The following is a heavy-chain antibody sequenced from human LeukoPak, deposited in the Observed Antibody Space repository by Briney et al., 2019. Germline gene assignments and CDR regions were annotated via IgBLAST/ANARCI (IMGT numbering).Heavy chain of an antibody. CDR3: ARVRYNSGYIFDY. J-gene: IGHJ4*02. CDR1: GFTFSSYS. V-gene: IGHV3-48*04. D-gene: IGHD5-18*01. CDR2: ISRSSSPI. Sequence: PGGSLRLSCAASGFTFSSYSMNWVRQTPGKGLQWISYISRSSSPIYYADSVRGRFTISRDNAKNSLFLQMNSLRAEDTAVYYCARVRYNSGYIFDYWGQGALVTVSS.